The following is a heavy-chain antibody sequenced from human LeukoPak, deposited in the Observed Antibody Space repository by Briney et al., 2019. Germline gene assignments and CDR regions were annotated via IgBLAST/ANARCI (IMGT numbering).Heavy chain of an antibody. Sequence: PSETLSLTCAVSGASISGSGYYLGWIRQPPGKGLEWIGNIYYTGSTYYNASLQSRVTISIDTSKNQFSLRLNSVTAADTAMYYRVKSGGYGLIDYWGQGTLVTVSS. CDR1: GASISGSGYY. J-gene: IGHJ4*02. D-gene: IGHD1-26*01. CDR3: VKSGGYGLIDY. V-gene: IGHV4-39*01. CDR2: IYYTGST.